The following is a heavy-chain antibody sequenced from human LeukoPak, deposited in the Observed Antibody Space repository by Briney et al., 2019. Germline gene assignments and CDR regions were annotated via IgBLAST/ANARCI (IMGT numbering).Heavy chain of an antibody. V-gene: IGHV3-7*01. CDR1: GFTFSSHW. CDR3: ASRNYFDY. J-gene: IGHJ4*02. Sequence: GGSLRLSCVASGFTFSSHWMTWVRQAPGKGLEWVATINQDGSEKYYVDSVKGRFTISRDNAKNSLYLQMNSLRAEDTAVYYCASRNYFDYWGQGTLVAVSS. CDR2: INQDGSEK.